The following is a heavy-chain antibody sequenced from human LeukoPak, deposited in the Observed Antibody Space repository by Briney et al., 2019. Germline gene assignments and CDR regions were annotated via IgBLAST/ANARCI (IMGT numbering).Heavy chain of an antibody. V-gene: IGHV3-23*01. CDR3: ARERGRGRDSPWFDY. J-gene: IGHJ4*02. Sequence: GGSLRLSCAASGFTFTSYAMSWVRQAPGRGLEWVSVLTGDGNTYYADSVKGRFTISRDNSKNTLDLQMTGLRAEDTAVYYCARERGRGRDSPWFDYWGQGTLVTVSS. CDR2: LTGDGNT. D-gene: IGHD1-26*01. CDR1: GFTFTSYA.